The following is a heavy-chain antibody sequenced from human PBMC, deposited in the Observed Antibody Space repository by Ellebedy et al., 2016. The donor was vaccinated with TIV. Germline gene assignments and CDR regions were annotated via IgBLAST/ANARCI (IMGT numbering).Heavy chain of an antibody. J-gene: IGHJ4*02. CDR1: GGSISSYY. Sequence: MPSETLSLTCTVPGGSISSYYWSWIRQPAGKGLEWIGRIYTSESTNYNPSLKSRVTMSVDTSKNQFSLKLRSVTAADTAMYYCVRVKYFTDPSFEYWGQGTLVTVSS. D-gene: IGHD3-9*01. CDR2: IYTSEST. V-gene: IGHV4-4*07. CDR3: VRVKYFTDPSFEY.